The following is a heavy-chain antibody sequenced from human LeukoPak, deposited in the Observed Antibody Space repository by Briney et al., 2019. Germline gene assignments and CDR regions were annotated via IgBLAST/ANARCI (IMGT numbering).Heavy chain of an antibody. Sequence: GGSLRLSCAASGFIFSSYGMHWVRQAPGKGLEWVALIWFDGSKQYYADSVKGRFTISRDNSRNTLSLQMNNLRAEDTAVYYCSRESGAFCPFGYWGQGTLAIVPS. V-gene: IGHV3-33*01. J-gene: IGHJ4*02. D-gene: IGHD1-26*01. CDR1: GFIFSSYG. CDR2: IWFDGSKQ. CDR3: SRESGAFCPFGY.